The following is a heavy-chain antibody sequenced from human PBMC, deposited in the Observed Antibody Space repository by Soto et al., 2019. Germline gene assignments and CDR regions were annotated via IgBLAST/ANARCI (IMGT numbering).Heavy chain of an antibody. D-gene: IGHD2-15*01. CDR1: GYSFTSYW. CDR2: IDPSDSYT. CDR3: ARPGYCSGGSCPNAFDI. J-gene: IGHJ3*02. V-gene: IGHV5-10-1*01. Sequence: PGESLKISCRGSGYSFTSYWISWVRQMPGKGLEWMGRIDPSDSYTNYSPSFQGHVTTSADKSISTAYLQWSSLKASDTAMYYCARPGYCSGGSCPNAFDIWGQGTMVTVSS.